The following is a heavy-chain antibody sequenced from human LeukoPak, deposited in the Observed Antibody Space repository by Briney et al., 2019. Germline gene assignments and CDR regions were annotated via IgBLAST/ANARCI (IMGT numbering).Heavy chain of an antibody. Sequence: GGSLRLSCAASGFTFSSYAMSWVRQAPGKGLEWVSAISGSGGSTYYADSVKGRFTISRDNSKNTLYLQMNSLRAEDTAVYYCARVGVLSSSWLLYWGQGTLVTVSS. CDR1: GFTFSSYA. CDR2: ISGSGGST. CDR3: ARVGVLSSSWLLY. D-gene: IGHD6-13*01. J-gene: IGHJ4*02. V-gene: IGHV3-23*01.